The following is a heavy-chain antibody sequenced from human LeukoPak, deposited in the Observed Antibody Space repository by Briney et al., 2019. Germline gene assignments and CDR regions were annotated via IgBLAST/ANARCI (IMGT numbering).Heavy chain of an antibody. CDR1: GFTFSRYA. V-gene: IGHV3-23*01. D-gene: IGHD6-13*01. Sequence: GGSLCPSCAASGFTFSRYAMNWVRQAPGKRLEWVSVISGSGGSTYYADSVKVRFTISRDNSKNTLFLQMNSPRAEDTAVYYCAKGSVAAVVTFIDFWGQGSQITISS. CDR3: AKGSVAAVVTFIDF. CDR2: ISGSGGST. J-gene: IGHJ4*02.